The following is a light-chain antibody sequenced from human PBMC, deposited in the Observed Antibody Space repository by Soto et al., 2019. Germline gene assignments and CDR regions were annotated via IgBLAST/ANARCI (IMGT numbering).Light chain of an antibody. J-gene: IGKJ1*01. CDR3: LQYDSSPGT. Sequence: EIVLTQSPGTLSLSPGERVTLSCRASQSVSSSYLAWYQQKLGQAPRLLIYGASSRATGIPDRFSGSRSGTDFTLTISRLEPEDFAVYYCLQYDSSPGTFGQGTKVDIK. V-gene: IGKV3-20*01. CDR2: GAS. CDR1: QSVSSSY.